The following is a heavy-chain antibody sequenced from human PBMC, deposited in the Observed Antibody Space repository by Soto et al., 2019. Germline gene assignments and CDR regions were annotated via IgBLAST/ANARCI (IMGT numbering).Heavy chain of an antibody. CDR1: GXTFSSYG. V-gene: IGHV3-30*18. CDR2: ISYDGSNK. J-gene: IGHJ4*02. D-gene: IGHD3-9*01. Sequence: LRLSFAAYGXTFSSYGMHWVRQAPGKGLEWVAVISYDGSNKYYADSVKGRFTIPRDNSKNTLYLQMNSLRAEDTAVYYCAKRGIDILPGYEYFDYWGQGTLVTVSS. CDR3: AKRGIDILPGYEYFDY.